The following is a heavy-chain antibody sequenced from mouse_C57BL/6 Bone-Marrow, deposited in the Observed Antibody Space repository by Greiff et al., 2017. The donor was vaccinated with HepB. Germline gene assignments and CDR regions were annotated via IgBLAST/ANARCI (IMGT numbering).Heavy chain of an antibody. CDR3: TTPYYYGSDY. Sequence: VQLQQSGAELVRPGASVKLSCTASGFNIKDDYMHWVKQRPEQGLEWIGWIDPENGDTEYASKFQGKATRTADTSSNTAYLQLSSLTSEDTAVYYCTTPYYYGSDYWGQGTTLTVSS. V-gene: IGHV14-4*01. CDR2: IDPENGDT. CDR1: GFNIKDDY. J-gene: IGHJ2*01. D-gene: IGHD1-1*01.